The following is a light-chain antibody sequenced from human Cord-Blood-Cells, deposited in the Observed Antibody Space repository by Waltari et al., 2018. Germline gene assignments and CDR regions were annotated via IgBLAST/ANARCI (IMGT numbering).Light chain of an antibody. Sequence: AIRMTQSPSSFSASTGDRVTITCRASQGISSYLAWYQQKPGKAPKLLIYAASTLQSAVPSRFSGSGSGTAFTLTISCLQSEDFATYYCQQYYSYPRTCGQGTKVEVK. V-gene: IGKV1-8*01. CDR2: AAS. CDR3: QQYYSYPRT. J-gene: IGKJ1*01. CDR1: QGISSY.